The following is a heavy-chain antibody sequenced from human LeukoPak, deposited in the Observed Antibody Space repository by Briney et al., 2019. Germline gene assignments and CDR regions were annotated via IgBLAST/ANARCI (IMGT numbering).Heavy chain of an antibody. CDR3: ARGRRWAAAEIVY. CDR2: MYSSGSF. Sequence: SETLSLTCAVSGDSISSSNWWGWIRQPPGKGLEWIGYMYSSGSFYYKPSLRGRVTISVDTSKNQFSLKLSSVTAADTAVYYCARGRRWAAAEIVYWGQGTLVTVSS. J-gene: IGHJ4*02. D-gene: IGHD6-13*01. V-gene: IGHV4-28*05. CDR1: GDSISSSNW.